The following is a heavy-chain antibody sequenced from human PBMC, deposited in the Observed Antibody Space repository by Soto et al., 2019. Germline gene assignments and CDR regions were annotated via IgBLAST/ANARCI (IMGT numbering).Heavy chain of an antibody. J-gene: IGHJ4*02. CDR2: IKQDGSEK. Sequence: PGGSLRLSCAASGFTFKNYWMSWVRQAPGKGLEWVANIKQDGSEKFFVDSVKGRFTISRDNAQNSLYLQMNSLGAEDTAVYFCARNKMEGVDYFDYWGQGTLVTVSS. D-gene: IGHD3-10*01. CDR3: ARNKMEGVDYFDY. CDR1: GFTFKNYW. V-gene: IGHV3-7*03.